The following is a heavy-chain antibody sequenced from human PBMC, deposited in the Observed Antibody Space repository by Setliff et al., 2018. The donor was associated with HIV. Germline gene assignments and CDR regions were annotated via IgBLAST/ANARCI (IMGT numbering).Heavy chain of an antibody. CDR1: GFTFSSYW. Sequence: GGSLRLSCAASGFTFSSYWMSWVRQAPGEGLEWVANIKQDGSEKYYVDSVKGRFTISRDNAKNSLYLQMNSLRAEDTAVYYCAKKWFGESIPLLGNYGMDVWGQGTMVTVSS. V-gene: IGHV3-7*01. J-gene: IGHJ6*02. CDR2: IKQDGSEK. CDR3: AKKWFGESIPLLGNYGMDV. D-gene: IGHD3-10*01.